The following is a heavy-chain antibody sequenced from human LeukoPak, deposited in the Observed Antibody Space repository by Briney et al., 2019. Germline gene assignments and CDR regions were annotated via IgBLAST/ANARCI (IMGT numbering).Heavy chain of an antibody. V-gene: IGHV4-34*01. D-gene: IGHD4-23*01. J-gene: IGHJ4*02. Sequence: SETLSLTCAVYGGSFSGYYWSWIRQPPGKGLEWIGEINHSGSTNYNPSLKSRVTISVDTSKNQFSLKLSSVTAADTAVYYCARGQDDYGGNSDGYFDYWGQGTLVTVSS. CDR1: GGSFSGYY. CDR3: ARGQDDYGGNSDGYFDY. CDR2: INHSGST.